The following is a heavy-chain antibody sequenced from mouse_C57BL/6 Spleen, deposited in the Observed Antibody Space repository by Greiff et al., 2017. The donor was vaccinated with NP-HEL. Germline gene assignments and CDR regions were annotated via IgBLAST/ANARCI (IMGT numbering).Heavy chain of an antibody. J-gene: IGHJ4*01. CDR3: ARQDFYYAMDY. CDR1: GFTFSSYG. V-gene: IGHV5-6*01. CDR2: ISSGGSYT. Sequence: EVQVVESGGDLVKPGGSLKLSCADSGFTFSSYGMSWVRQTPDKRLEWVATISSGGSYTYYPDSVKGRFTISRDNAKNTLYLQMSSLKSEDTAMYYCARQDFYYAMDYWGQGTSVTVSS.